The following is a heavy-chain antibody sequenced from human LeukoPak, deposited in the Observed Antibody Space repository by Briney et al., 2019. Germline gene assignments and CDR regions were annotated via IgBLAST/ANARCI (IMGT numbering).Heavy chain of an antibody. CDR2: ISYDGSNK. CDR3: ARGGKDGYNHGQFDY. CDR1: GFTFSSYA. D-gene: IGHD5-24*01. V-gene: IGHV3-30*04. J-gene: IGHJ4*02. Sequence: GGSLRLSCAASGFTFSSYAMHGVRQAPGKGLEGVAVISYDGSNKYYADSVKGRFTISRDNSKNTLYLQMNSLRAEDTAVYYCARGGKDGYNHGQFDYWGQGTLVTVSS.